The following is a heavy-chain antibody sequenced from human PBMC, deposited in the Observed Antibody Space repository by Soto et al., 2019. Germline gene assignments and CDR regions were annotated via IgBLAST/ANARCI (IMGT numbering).Heavy chain of an antibody. Sequence: QLQLQESGPGLLKPSETLSLTCTVSGGSVNSRNYFWGWIRQPPGKGLEWIGGVSHTGSPYYNASLRSRLTLSLDMSRNQFSLRLTSVTAADTAVYFCAARSLMRGWSSDSWGQGTLVTVSS. V-gene: IGHV4-39*01. D-gene: IGHD6-19*01. CDR3: AARSLMRGWSSDS. CDR1: GGSVNSRNYF. CDR2: VSHTGSP. J-gene: IGHJ4*02.